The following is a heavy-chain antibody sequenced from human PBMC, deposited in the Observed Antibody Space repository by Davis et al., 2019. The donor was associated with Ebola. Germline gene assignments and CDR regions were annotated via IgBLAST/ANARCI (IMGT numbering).Heavy chain of an antibody. V-gene: IGHV3-7*01. D-gene: IGHD2-2*01. CDR2: IKPDGSDK. CDR3: ARSSYQPDY. CDR1: GLTLTNAW. Sequence: GESLKISCAASGLTLTNAWMSWVRQAPGKGLEWVATIKPDGSDKYFVDSVKGRFTISRDNARNTVSLQMNSLRAEDTALYYCARSSYQPDYWGQGTLVTVSS. J-gene: IGHJ4*02.